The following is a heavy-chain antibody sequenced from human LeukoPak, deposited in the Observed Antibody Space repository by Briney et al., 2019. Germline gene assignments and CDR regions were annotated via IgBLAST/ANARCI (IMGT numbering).Heavy chain of an antibody. CDR1: GFTFGSYW. D-gene: IGHD1-26*01. CDR3: ARRSSGSPPYYFDY. CDR2: INSDGSTT. V-gene: IGHV3-74*01. Sequence: GGSLRLSCAASGFTFGSYWMHWVRHAPGKGLVWVSRINSDGSTTNYADYVKGRFTISRDNAKNTLYLQMNSLRAEDTAVYYCARRSSGSPPYYFDYWGQGTLVTVSS. J-gene: IGHJ4*02.